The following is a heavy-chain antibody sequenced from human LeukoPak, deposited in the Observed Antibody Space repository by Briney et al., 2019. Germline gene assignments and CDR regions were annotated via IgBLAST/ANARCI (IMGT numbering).Heavy chain of an antibody. Sequence: GGSLRLSRAASGFTFSSYGMHWVRQAPGKGLDWVAFIRYDGSIKDHADSVKGRFTISRDNSKNTLFLQMNSLRDEDTAMYYCAKVSPISPSGYLDYWGQGTLVTVSS. J-gene: IGHJ4*02. CDR3: AKVSPISPSGYLDY. D-gene: IGHD3-3*01. V-gene: IGHV3-30*02. CDR2: IRYDGSIK. CDR1: GFTFSSYG.